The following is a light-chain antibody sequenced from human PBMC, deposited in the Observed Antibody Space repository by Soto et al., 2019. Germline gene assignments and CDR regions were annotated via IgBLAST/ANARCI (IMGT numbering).Light chain of an antibody. CDR3: QQYSTLWT. Sequence: DIQMTQSPSTLSASVGNRVTITCRASQSVSRWLAWYQQKPGKAPKLLIYDASSLESGVPSRFSGSGSGTEFPLTLNSLQPGDSATYYCQQYSTLWTFGQGTKVEIK. J-gene: IGKJ1*01. V-gene: IGKV1-5*01. CDR2: DAS. CDR1: QSVSRW.